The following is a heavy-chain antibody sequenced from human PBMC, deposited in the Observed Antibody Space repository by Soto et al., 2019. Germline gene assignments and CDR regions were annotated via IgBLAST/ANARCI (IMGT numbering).Heavy chain of an antibody. CDR3: ARWSIVVVPAAIGSSDAFDI. D-gene: IGHD2-2*01. Sequence: GGSLRLSCAASGFTFSSYWMSWVRQAPGKGLEWVANIKQDGSEKYYVDSVKGRFTISRDNAKNSLYLQMNSLRAEDTAVYYCARWSIVVVPAAIGSSDAFDIRGQGTMVTVSS. J-gene: IGHJ3*02. CDR1: GFTFSSYW. V-gene: IGHV3-7*05. CDR2: IKQDGSEK.